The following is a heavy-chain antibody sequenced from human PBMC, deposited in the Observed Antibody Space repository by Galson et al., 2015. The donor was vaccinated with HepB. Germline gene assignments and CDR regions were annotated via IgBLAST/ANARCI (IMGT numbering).Heavy chain of an antibody. D-gene: IGHD3-16*01. V-gene: IGHV3-30*03. CDR1: GFTFSRQG. CDR3: ATDLWGPEY. CDR2: ISHDESQI. J-gene: IGHJ4*02. Sequence: SLRLSCAASGFTFSRQGMHWVRQTPGKGLEWVAFISHDESQIYYSESVKGRFTISRDRAKTTLYLHLNTLITEDTAVYYCATDLWGPEYWGQGTPVTVSS.